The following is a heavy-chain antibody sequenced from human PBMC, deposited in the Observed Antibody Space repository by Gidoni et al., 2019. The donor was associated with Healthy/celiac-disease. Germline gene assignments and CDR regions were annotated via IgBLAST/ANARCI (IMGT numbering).Heavy chain of an antibody. CDR1: GFTFSDYY. V-gene: IGHV3-11*06. D-gene: IGHD2-2*02. CDR3: ARPLVPAAIMPEGY. Sequence: QVQLVESGGGLVKPGGSLSLSCAASGFTFSDYYMSWIRQAPGKGLEWVSYISSSSSYTNYADSVKGRFTISRDNAKNSLYLQMNSLRAEDTAVYYCARPLVPAAIMPEGYWGQGTLVTVSS. CDR2: ISSSSSYT. J-gene: IGHJ4*02.